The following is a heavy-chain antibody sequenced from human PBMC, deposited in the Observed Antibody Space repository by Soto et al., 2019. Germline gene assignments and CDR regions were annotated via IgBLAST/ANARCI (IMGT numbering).Heavy chain of an antibody. J-gene: IGHJ6*02. CDR3: ARGLVATINDYYYGMDV. D-gene: IGHD5-12*01. Sequence: GASVKVSCKASGYTFTSYGISWVRQAPGQGLEWMGWISAYNGNTNYAQKLQGRVTMTTDTSTSTAYMELRSLRSDDTAVYYCARGLVATINDYYYGMDVWGQGTTVTDSS. CDR2: ISAYNGNT. CDR1: GYTFTSYG. V-gene: IGHV1-18*01.